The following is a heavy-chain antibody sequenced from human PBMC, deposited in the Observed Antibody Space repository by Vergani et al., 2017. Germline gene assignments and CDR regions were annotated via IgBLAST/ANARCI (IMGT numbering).Heavy chain of an antibody. D-gene: IGHD3-22*01. CDR1: GGTFSSYA. CDR2: IIPIFGTA. V-gene: IGHV1-69*13. Sequence: QVQLVQSGAEVKKPGSSVKVSCKASGGTFSSYAISWVRQAPGQGLEWMGRIIPIFGTANNAQKFQGRVTITADESTSTAYMELSSLRSEDTAVYYCARVVVITKGYYYYGMDVWGQGTTVTVSS. J-gene: IGHJ6*02. CDR3: ARVVVITKGYYYYGMDV.